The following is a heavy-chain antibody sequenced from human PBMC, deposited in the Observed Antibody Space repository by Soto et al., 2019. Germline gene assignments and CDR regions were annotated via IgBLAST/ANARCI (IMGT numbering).Heavy chain of an antibody. Sequence: EVQLLESGGGLVQPGGSLRLSCAASGFTFSSYALIWVRQAPGKGLEWLSAISASGGSTYYAGSVQGRFTISRDNSNHTPYVQMNSLRAEDTAVYYCAKGGKSIAAAGDYWGQGTLGTVSS. V-gene: IGHV3-23*01. CDR1: GFTFSSYA. J-gene: IGHJ4*02. CDR2: ISASGGST. CDR3: AKGGKSIAAAGDY. D-gene: IGHD6-13*01.